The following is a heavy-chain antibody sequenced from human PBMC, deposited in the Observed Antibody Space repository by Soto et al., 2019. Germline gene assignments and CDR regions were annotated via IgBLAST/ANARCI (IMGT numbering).Heavy chain of an antibody. CDR3: ARRLDYGDYGAVFAFDI. J-gene: IGHJ3*02. CDR2: IYYSGST. D-gene: IGHD4-17*01. Sequence: SETLSLTCTVSGGSTSSYYWSWIRQPPGKGLEWIGYIYYSGSTNYNPSLKSRVTISVDTSKNQFSLKLRSVTAADTAVYYCARRLDYGDYGAVFAFDIWGRGTMVTVSS. V-gene: IGHV4-59*08. CDR1: GGSTSSYY.